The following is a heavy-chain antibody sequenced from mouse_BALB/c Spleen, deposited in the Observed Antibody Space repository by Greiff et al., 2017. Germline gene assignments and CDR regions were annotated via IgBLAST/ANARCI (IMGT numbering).Heavy chain of an antibody. Sequence: VQLQQSGPELVKPGASVKISCKASGYSFTGYYMHWVKQSHVKSLEWIGRINPYNGATSYNQNFKDKASLTVDKSSSTAYMELHSLTSEDSAVYYCARLDSSGYGGSMDYWGQGTSVTVSS. CDR2: INPYNGAT. V-gene: IGHV1-31*01. CDR1: GYSFTGYY. J-gene: IGHJ4*01. D-gene: IGHD3-2*01. CDR3: ARLDSSGYGGSMDY.